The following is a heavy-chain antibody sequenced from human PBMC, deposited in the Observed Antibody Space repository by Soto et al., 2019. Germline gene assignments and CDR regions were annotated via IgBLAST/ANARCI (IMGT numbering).Heavy chain of an antibody. Sequence: ASVKVSCKASGYTFTICGIIWVRQAPGQGLEWMGWISAYNGNTNYAQKLQGRVTMTTDTSTSTAYMELRSLRSDDTAVYYCARKSGIVGYYYGMDVWGQGTTVTVSS. J-gene: IGHJ6*02. V-gene: IGHV1-18*01. CDR1: GYTFTICG. CDR3: ARKSGIVGYYYGMDV. D-gene: IGHD2-15*01. CDR2: ISAYNGNT.